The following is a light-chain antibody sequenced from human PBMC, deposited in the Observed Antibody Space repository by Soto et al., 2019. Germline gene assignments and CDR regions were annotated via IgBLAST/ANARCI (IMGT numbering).Light chain of an antibody. Sequence: DIVMTQSPDSLAVSLGERATIHCKSSQSVLYSSNNKNYLAWYQQKPGQPPKLLIYWASTRESGVPDRFSGSGSGTDFTLTISSLHAEDGAVYYCQQYYSTRFSFGPGTKVEIK. CDR2: WAS. CDR1: QSVLYSSNNKNY. V-gene: IGKV4-1*01. J-gene: IGKJ3*01. CDR3: QQYYSTRFS.